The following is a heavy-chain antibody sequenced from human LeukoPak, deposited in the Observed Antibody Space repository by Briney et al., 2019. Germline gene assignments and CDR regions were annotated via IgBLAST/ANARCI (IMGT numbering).Heavy chain of an antibody. J-gene: IGHJ4*02. CDR2: ISGSGGST. Sequence: GGSLRLSCAASGFTFSSYAMSWVRQAPGKGLEWVSAISGSGGSTYYADSAKGRFTISRDNSKNTLYLQMNSLRAEDTAVYYCARAGDYYDSSGYWDYWGQGTLVTVSS. V-gene: IGHV3-23*01. CDR1: GFTFSSYA. CDR3: ARAGDYYDSSGYWDY. D-gene: IGHD3-22*01.